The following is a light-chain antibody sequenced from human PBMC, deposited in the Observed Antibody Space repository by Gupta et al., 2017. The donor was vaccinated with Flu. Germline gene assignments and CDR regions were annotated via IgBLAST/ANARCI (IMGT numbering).Light chain of an antibody. CDR3: QQFHSSTWT. Sequence: TLSLSPGEGATLSCRARQIVRQSSHLAWYQQKPGQAPRLLIYGASGRATGIPDRFSGSESGTDFTLTISRLEPEDFAVYYCQQFHSSTWTFGQGTKVEIK. V-gene: IGKV3-20*01. CDR1: QIVRQSSH. CDR2: GAS. J-gene: IGKJ1*01.